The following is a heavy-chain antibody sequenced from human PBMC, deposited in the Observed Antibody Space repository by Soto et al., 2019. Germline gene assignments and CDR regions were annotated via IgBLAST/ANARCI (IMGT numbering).Heavy chain of an antibody. Sequence: PSETLSLTCTVSGGSISSYYWSWIRQPPGKGLEWIGYIYYSGSTNYNPSLKSRVTISVDTSKNQFSLNLNSVTAADTAVYYCARRYGDCFDYWGQGTLVTVSS. J-gene: IGHJ4*02. CDR1: GGSISSYY. CDR2: IYYSGST. V-gene: IGHV4-59*08. D-gene: IGHD4-17*01. CDR3: ARRYGDCFDY.